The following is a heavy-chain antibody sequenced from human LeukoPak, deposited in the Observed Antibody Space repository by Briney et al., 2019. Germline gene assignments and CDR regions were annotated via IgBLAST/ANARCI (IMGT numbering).Heavy chain of an antibody. V-gene: IGHV3-23*01. D-gene: IGHD3-22*01. CDR1: GFTFSSYA. J-gene: IGHJ4*02. CDR2: ISGSGGST. CDR3: AKDLDYDSSGYQTPSDY. Sequence: GSLRLSCAASGFTFSSYAMSWVRQAPGKGLEWVSAISGSGGSTYYADSVKGRFTISRDNSKNTLYLQMNSLRAEDTAVYYCAKDLDYDSSGYQTPSDYWGQGTLVTVSS.